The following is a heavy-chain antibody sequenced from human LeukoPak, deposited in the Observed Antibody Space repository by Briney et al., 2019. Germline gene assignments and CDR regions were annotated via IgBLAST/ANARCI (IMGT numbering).Heavy chain of an antibody. D-gene: IGHD3-10*01. Sequence: AASVTVSCKASGYTFTGYYMHWVRQAPGQGLEWMGWINPNSGDTNYAQKFQGRVTMTRDTSISTAYMELSRLRSDDTAVYYCARDRVRDDYGSGSYSGPDYCGQGDLLSVSS. CDR3: ARDRVRDDYGSGSYSGPDY. J-gene: IGHJ4*02. CDR2: INPNSGDT. V-gene: IGHV1-2*02. CDR1: GYTFTGYY.